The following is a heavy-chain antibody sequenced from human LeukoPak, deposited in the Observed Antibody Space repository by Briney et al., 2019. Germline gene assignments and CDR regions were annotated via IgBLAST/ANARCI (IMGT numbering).Heavy chain of an antibody. CDR2: IKQDGSEK. D-gene: IGHD2-21*01. V-gene: IGHV3-7*01. CDR3: ARQYCGGDCEGAFDI. CDR1: GFTFSSYW. Sequence: SGGSLRLSCAASGFTFSSYWMSWVRQAPGKGLEWVANIKQDGSEKYYVYPVKGRFTISRDNAKNSLYLQMNRLRAEDTAVYYCARQYCGGDCEGAFDIWGQGTMVTVSS. J-gene: IGHJ3*02.